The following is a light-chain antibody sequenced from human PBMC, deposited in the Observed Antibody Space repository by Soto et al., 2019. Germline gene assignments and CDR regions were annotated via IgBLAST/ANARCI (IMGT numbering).Light chain of an antibody. Sequence: QSVLSHPPSVSAARGQKVTISCSGSSSNIGNNYLSWYQQLPGTAPKLLIYENNKRPSGIPDRFSGSKSGTSATLGITGLQAGDEADYYCGTWDSSLSAGVFGEGTKVTVL. CDR3: GTWDSSLSAGV. J-gene: IGLJ3*02. CDR1: SSNIGNNY. CDR2: ENN. V-gene: IGLV1-51*02.